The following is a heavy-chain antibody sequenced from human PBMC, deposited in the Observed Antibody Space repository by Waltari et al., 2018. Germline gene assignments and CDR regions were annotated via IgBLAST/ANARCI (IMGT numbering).Heavy chain of an antibody. CDR3: ARRRRQTQYGDYALYYYYMDV. CDR2: IYYSGST. CDR1: GGSISSYY. Sequence: QVQLPESGPGLVKPSETLSPTCTVSGGSISSYYWSWIRQPPGKGLEWIGYIYYSGSTNYNPSLKSRVTISVDTSKNQFSLKLSSVTAADTAVYYCARRRRQTQYGDYALYYYYMDVWGKGTTVTVSS. D-gene: IGHD4-17*01. J-gene: IGHJ6*03. V-gene: IGHV4-59*01.